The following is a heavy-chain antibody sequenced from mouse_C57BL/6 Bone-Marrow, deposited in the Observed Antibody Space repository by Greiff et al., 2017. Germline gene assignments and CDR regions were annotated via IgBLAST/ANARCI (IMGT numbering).Heavy chain of an antibody. D-gene: IGHD2-4*01. CDR1: GYAFSSSW. V-gene: IGHV1-82*01. CDR3: AREGDDYDGTGYFDV. CDR2: IYPGDGDT. Sequence: VKLVESGPELVKPGASVKISCKASGYAFSSSWMNWVKQRPGKGLEWIGRIYPGDGDTNYNGKFKGKATLTADKSSSTAYMQLSSLTSEDSAVYFCAREGDDYDGTGYFDVWGTGTTVTVSS. J-gene: IGHJ1*03.